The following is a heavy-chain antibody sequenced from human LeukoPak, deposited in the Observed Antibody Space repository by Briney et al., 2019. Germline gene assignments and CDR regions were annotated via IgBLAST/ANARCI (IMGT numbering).Heavy chain of an antibody. CDR2: INPDGSRT. J-gene: IGHJ3*02. CDR3: SWDHTGKEDI. Sequence: GGSLRLSCAASGFTFSNYAMSWVRQAPGKGLVWVSRINPDGSRTDYADSVAGRFTISRDNAKNTLYLQMNSLRADDTAVYYCSWDHTGKEDIWGQGTMVTVSS. V-gene: IGHV3-74*01. D-gene: IGHD1-26*01. CDR1: GFTFSNYA.